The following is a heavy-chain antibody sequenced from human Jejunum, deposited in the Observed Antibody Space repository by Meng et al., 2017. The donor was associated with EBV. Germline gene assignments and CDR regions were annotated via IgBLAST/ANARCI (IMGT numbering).Heavy chain of an antibody. CDR2: INAGHGHT. Sequence: LVQDGTGVRKLDSSVKLSCHASGYYVSDYRMHCVRLGHRQPLEWMRLINAGHGHTESAYYFLRIVSLTTKTSDNTAYMYLRRLRSVATAVSYLPFNAYDQGNNPYSFLHHWGQGTLVTVSS. CDR3: PFNAYDQGNNPYSFLHH. CDR1: GYYVSDYR. D-gene: IGHD2-21*01. V-gene: IGHV1-3*01. J-gene: IGHJ5*02.